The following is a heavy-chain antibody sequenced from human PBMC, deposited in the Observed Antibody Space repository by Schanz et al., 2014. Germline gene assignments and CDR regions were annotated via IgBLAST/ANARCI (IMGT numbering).Heavy chain of an antibody. CDR2: IIPNLGSA. CDR3: ARGNTIFGVVILGWLDP. CDR1: GDTLSSYG. D-gene: IGHD3-3*01. V-gene: IGHV1-69*04. J-gene: IGHJ5*02. Sequence: QVRLVQSGAELKMPGSSVTVSCKASGDTLSSYGISWVRQAPGQGLEWMGRIIPNLGSANYAQKFQGRVTITADKSTSTVYMELSSLRSEDTAIYYCARGNTIFGVVILGWLDPWGQGTLVTVSS.